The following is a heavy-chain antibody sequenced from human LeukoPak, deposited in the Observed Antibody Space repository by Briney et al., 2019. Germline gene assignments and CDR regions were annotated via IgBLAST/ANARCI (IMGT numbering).Heavy chain of an antibody. Sequence: SVKVSCKASGGTFSSYAISWVRQAPGQGLEWMGRIIPIFCTAKYAQKFQGRVTITTDESTSTAYMELSSLRSEDTAVYYCARDPPSDAYYYDSSGYYFAFDIWGQGTMVTVSS. V-gene: IGHV1-69*05. D-gene: IGHD3-22*01. CDR2: IIPIFCTA. CDR1: GGTFSSYA. J-gene: IGHJ3*02. CDR3: ARDPPSDAYYYDSSGYYFAFDI.